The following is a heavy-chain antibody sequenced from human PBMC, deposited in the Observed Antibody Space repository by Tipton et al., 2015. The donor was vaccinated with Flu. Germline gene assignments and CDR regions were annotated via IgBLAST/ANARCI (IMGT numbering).Heavy chain of an antibody. V-gene: IGHV4-59*01. CDR2: IYYSGST. CDR3: ARELNYGMDV. Sequence: LRLSCTVSGGSTSSYYWSWIRQPPGKGLEWIGYIYYSGSTNYNPSLKSRVTISVDTSKNQFSLKLSSVTAADTAVYYCARELNYGMDVWGQVTTVTVSS. J-gene: IGHJ6*02. CDR1: GGSTSSYY.